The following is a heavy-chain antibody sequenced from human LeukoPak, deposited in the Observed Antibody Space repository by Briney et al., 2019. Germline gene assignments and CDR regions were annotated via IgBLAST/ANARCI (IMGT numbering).Heavy chain of an antibody. D-gene: IGHD6-6*01. J-gene: IGHJ4*02. CDR3: ARGPDSSSPPSYFDY. V-gene: IGHV4-39*07. Sequence: SETLSLTCTVPGGSISSSSYYWGWIRQPPGKGLEWIGSIYYSGSTYYNPSLKSRVTISVDTSKNQFSLKLSSVTAADTAVYYCARGPDSSSPPSYFDYWGQGTLVTVSS. CDR1: GGSISSSSYY. CDR2: IYYSGST.